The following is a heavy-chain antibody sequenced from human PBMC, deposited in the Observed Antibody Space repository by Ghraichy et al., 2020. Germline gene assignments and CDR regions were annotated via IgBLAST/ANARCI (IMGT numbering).Heavy chain of an antibody. D-gene: IGHD4-17*01. CDR3: ARQRANYGEWAFDI. V-gene: IGHV4-39*07. CDR2: AHYGATT. Sequence: SQTLSLTCAVSGDSINSIAYYWGWIRQPPGKGLEWIASAHYGATTYYKPSLKSRVIISVDTSKNHLSLKLSSVTAADTAVYFCARQRANYGEWAFDIGGQGTMVTVSS. CDR1: GDSINSIAYY. J-gene: IGHJ3*02.